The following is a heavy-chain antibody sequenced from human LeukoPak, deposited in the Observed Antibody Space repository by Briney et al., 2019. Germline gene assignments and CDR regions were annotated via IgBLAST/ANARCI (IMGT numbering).Heavy chain of an antibody. J-gene: IGHJ3*02. V-gene: IGHV3-7*01. D-gene: IGHD3-10*01. Sequence: GGSLRLSCAVSGFTFSSYGMHWVRQAPGKGLEWVANIKQDGSEKYYVDSVKGRFTISRDNAKNSLYLQMNSLRAEDTAVYYCAREFSSYYYGSGSYGAFDIWGQGTMVTVSS. CDR2: IKQDGSEK. CDR1: GFTFSSYG. CDR3: AREFSSYYYGSGSYGAFDI.